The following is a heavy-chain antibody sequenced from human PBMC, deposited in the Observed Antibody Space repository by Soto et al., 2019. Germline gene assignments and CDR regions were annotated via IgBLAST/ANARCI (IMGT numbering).Heavy chain of an antibody. V-gene: IGHV4-61*01. CDR3: ARDLGRFYYYGMDV. J-gene: IGHJ6*02. Sequence: SETLSLTCTVSGGSVSSGSYYWSWIRQPPGKGLEWIGYIYYSGSTNYNPSLKSRVTISVDTSKNQFSLKLSSVTAADTAVYYRARDLGRFYYYGMDVWGQGTTVTVSS. CDR2: IYYSGST. CDR1: GGSVSSGSYY.